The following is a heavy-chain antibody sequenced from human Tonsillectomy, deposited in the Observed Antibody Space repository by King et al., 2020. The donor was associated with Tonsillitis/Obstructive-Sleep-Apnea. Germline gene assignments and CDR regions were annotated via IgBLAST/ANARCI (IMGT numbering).Heavy chain of an antibody. D-gene: IGHD2-2*01. Sequence: QLVQSGAEVKKPGASVKVSCQTSGYTFTSYGISWVRQAPGQGLDGMGWISAYNGNTNYSQKLQGRVTMTTDTSTHHAYMELRSLRSDDTAVYYCAKLVVPAAKNYYYYYMDVWGKGTTVTVSS. CDR3: AKLVVPAAKNYYYYYMDV. V-gene: IGHV1-18*01. J-gene: IGHJ6*03. CDR1: GYTFTSYG. CDR2: ISAYNGNT.